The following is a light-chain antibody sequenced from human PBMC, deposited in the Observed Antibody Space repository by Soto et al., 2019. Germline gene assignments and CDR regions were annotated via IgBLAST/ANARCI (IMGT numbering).Light chain of an antibody. Sequence: VMTQSPAPLSVSPGERATLSCWASETVATNLAWYQQKPGQAPRLLISGASTRAAGISDRFRGSGSGTEFTLTISSLRFEDSAIYDCQQYFEWPPMTFGQGTKVEI. CDR1: ETVATN. V-gene: IGKV3-15*01. J-gene: IGKJ1*01. CDR3: QQYFEWPPMT. CDR2: GAS.